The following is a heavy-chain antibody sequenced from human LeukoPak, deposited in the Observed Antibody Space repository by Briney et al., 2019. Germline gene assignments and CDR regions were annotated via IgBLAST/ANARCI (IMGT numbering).Heavy chain of an antibody. V-gene: IGHV4-59*01. Sequence: PSETLSLTCTVSGGSITSYYWSWIRQPPGKGLEWIAYIYYSGITNYNPSFKSRVTISLDTSKNQFSLKLSSVTAADTAVYYCARDYGDYDSSGFDYWGQGTLVTVSS. CDR2: IYYSGIT. CDR1: GGSITSYY. J-gene: IGHJ4*02. CDR3: ARDYGDYDSSGFDY. D-gene: IGHD3-22*01.